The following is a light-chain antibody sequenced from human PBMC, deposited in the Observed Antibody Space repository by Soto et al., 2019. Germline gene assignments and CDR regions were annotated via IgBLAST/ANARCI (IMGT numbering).Light chain of an antibody. CDR1: QSISSGF. Sequence: EIVLTQSPGTLSLSPGGRATLSCRASQSISSGFLAWYQQKPGQAPRLLIHGASSRATGIPDRFSGSESGTDFTRTVGRLEPEDGAVYYCPLLTFGGGTKVEIK. J-gene: IGKJ4*01. CDR2: GAS. V-gene: IGKV3-20*01. CDR3: PLLT.